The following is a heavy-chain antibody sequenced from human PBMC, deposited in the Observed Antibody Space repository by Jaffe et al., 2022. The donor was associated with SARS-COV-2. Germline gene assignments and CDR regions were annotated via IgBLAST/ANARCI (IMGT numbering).Heavy chain of an antibody. Sequence: QVQLVESGGGVVQPGRSLRLSCAASGFTFSNYAMHWVRQAPGKGLEWVAVISHDGINKYYADSVKDRFTISRDNSKNTLYLQMNSLRVEDTAVYYCAKDPGLGMRVRRGFDLWGRGTLVTISS. D-gene: IGHD3-9*01. CDR1: GFTFSNYA. J-gene: IGHJ2*01. V-gene: IGHV3-30*04. CDR3: AKDPGLGMRVRRGFDL. CDR2: ISHDGINK.